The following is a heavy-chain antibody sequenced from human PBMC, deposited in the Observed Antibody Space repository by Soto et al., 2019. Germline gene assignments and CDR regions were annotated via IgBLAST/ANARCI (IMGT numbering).Heavy chain of an antibody. CDR3: ARENFVKSLITEYNWFDP. Sequence: GESLKISCAASGFTFSSYAMHWVRQAPGKGLEWVAVISYDGSNKYYADSVKGRFTISRDNSKNTLYLQMNSLRAEDTAVYYCARENFVKSLITEYNWFDPWGQGTLVTVSS. D-gene: IGHD3-22*01. J-gene: IGHJ5*02. CDR1: GFTFSSYA. CDR2: ISYDGSNK. V-gene: IGHV3-30-3*01.